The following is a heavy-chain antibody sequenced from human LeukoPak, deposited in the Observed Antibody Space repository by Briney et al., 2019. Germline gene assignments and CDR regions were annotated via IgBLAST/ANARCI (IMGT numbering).Heavy chain of an antibody. V-gene: IGHV1-18*01. D-gene: IGHD6-13*01. J-gene: IGHJ5*02. CDR3: ARRRSSWSTNWFDP. Sequence: ASVKVSCKASGYTFTSYGISWVRQAPGQGLEWMGWISAYNGNTNYAQKLQGRVTMTTDTSTSTAYMELRSLRSDDTAVYYCARRRSSWSTNWFDPWGQGTLVTVSS. CDR2: ISAYNGNT. CDR1: GYTFTSYG.